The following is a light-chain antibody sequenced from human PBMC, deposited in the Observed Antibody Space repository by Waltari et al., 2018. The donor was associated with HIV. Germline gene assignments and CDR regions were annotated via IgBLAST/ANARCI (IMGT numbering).Light chain of an antibody. CDR2: DVS. CDR3: CSYAGSSTLV. Sequence: QSALTQPASVSGSPGQSITISCTGTSSDVGGYNYVSWYQQHPGKAPKLMIYDVSKRPSVVSNRFSGSKSGNTASLTISGLQAEDEADYYCCSYAGSSTLVFGTGTKVTVL. V-gene: IGLV2-23*02. J-gene: IGLJ1*01. CDR1: SSDVGGYNY.